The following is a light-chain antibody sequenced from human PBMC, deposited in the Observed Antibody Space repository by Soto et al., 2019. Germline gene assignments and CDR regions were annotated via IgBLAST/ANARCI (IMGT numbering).Light chain of an antibody. CDR1: QSVADNH. CDR2: DAS. CDR3: HHYTRSPIFT. Sequence: EVVLTQSPGTLSLSAGERATLSCRASQSVADNHLAWYQQKPGQAPRLLIYDASTRAAGIPDRFSGSGSGIAFTLTISRLEPEDFGVYFCHHYTRSPIFTFGPGTTVD. J-gene: IGKJ3*01. V-gene: IGKV3-20*01.